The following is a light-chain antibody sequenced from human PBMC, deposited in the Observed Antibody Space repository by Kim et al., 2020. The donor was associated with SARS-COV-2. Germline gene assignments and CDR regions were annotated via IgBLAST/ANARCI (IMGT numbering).Light chain of an antibody. CDR1: QGISSY. CDR2: AAS. Sequence: IQLTQSPSSLSASVGDRVTITCRASQGISSYLAWYQQKPGKAPKLLIYAASTLQSGVPSRFSGSGSGTDFTLTISSLQAEDFATYYCQQINSYPLTFGGGTKVDIK. J-gene: IGKJ4*01. V-gene: IGKV1-9*01. CDR3: QQINSYPLT.